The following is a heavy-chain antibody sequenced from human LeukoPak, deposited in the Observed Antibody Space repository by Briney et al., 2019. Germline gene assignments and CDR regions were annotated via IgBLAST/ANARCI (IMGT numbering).Heavy chain of an antibody. CDR2: TYYRSKWYN. CDR1: GDSVSSISAA. D-gene: IGHD6-13*01. J-gene: IGHJ4*02. Sequence: SQTLSLTCAISGDSVSSISAAWNWIRQSPSRGLEWLGRTYYRSKWYNDYAVSVKSRITINPDTSKNQFSLQLNSVTPEDTAVYYCARDGDKISSWGYYFDYWGQGTLVTVSS. V-gene: IGHV6-1*01. CDR3: ARDGDKISSWGYYFDY.